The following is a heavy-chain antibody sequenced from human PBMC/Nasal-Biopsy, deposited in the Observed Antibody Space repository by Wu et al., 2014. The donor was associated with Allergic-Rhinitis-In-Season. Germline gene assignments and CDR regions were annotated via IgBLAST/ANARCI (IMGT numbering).Heavy chain of an antibody. J-gene: IGHJ4*02. D-gene: IGHD2-21*01. CDR1: SGSISSSSYY. CDR3: ASGQQWEILWPSLDY. V-gene: IGHV4-39*07. CDR2: VYYSGST. Sequence: TLSLTCTVSSGSISSSSYYWGWIRQSPGKGLEWIGSVYYSGSTFYNPSLKSRVTMSIDTSKNQFSLKLNSVTAADTAVYYCASGQQWEILWPSLDYWGQGTLVTVSS.